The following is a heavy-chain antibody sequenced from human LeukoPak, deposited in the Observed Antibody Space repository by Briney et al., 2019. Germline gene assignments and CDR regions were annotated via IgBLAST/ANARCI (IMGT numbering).Heavy chain of an antibody. CDR3: ATLRDGYEFDY. J-gene: IGHJ4*02. CDR2: IYNGGST. V-gene: IGHV4-59*01. CDR1: GVSISSNY. Sequence: PAETLSLTCTVSGVSISSNYWSWIRQPPEKGLEWIGYIYNGGSTNYNPSLKSRVTISVDTSKNQFSLKLTSVTAADTAVYYCATLRDGYEFDYWGQGTLVTVSS. D-gene: IGHD5-24*01.